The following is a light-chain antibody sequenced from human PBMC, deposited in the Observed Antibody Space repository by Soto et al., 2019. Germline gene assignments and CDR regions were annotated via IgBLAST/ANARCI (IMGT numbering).Light chain of an antibody. CDR1: HILLHRDGETY. Sequence: VVTQPQLSLSVTPGQPASISCNSVHILLHRDGETYLYGYLQKPGQSPQLLIYEVSNRFSGVSDRFSASGSGTDFTLKISRVEAEDVGVYYCMQDVELPFTFGGGTKVDIK. J-gene: IGKJ4*01. CDR2: EVS. V-gene: IGKV2D-29*02. CDR3: MQDVELPFT.